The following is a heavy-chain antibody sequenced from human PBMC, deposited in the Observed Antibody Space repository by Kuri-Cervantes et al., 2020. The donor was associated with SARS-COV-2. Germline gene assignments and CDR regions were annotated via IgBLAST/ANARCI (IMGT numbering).Heavy chain of an antibody. J-gene: IGHJ4*02. CDR3: ARGSEDYFWYLDY. D-gene: IGHD3-3*01. CDR1: GFTFSSYA. V-gene: IGHV3-30*01. CDR2: ISYDGSNK. Sequence: GESLKISCAASGFTFSSYAMHWVRQAPGKGLEWVAVISYDGSNKYYADSVKGRFTISRDNSKNTLYLQMNSLRAEDTAVYYCARGSEDYFWYLDYWGQGTLVTVSS.